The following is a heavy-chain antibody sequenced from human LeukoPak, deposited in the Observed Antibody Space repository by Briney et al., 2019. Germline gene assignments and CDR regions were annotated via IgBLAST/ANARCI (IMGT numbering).Heavy chain of an antibody. Sequence: GASVKVSCKASGYTFTSYYMHWVRQAPGQGLEWMGIINPSGGSTSYAQKFQGRVTMTRDMSTSTVYMELSSLRSEDTAVYYCARAQRITIFGVARGRFDPWGQGTLVTVSS. CDR1: GYTFTSYY. J-gene: IGHJ5*02. D-gene: IGHD3-3*01. CDR3: ARAQRITIFGVARGRFDP. CDR2: INPSGGST. V-gene: IGHV1-46*01.